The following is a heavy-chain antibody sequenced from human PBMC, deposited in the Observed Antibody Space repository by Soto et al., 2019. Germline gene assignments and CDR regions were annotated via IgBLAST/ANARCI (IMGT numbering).Heavy chain of an antibody. CDR3: VRDVAFDYVN. J-gene: IGHJ4*02. CDR1: GFSFSSYW. CDR2: IKQDESEK. D-gene: IGHD3-16*01. V-gene: IGHV3-7*01. Sequence: EVQLVESGGGLVQPGGSLRISCTVSGFSFSSYWMSWVRQAPGKGLEWVASIKQDESEKYYVDYVKGRFTISRDNADDSLFLQMNSLSADDTAVYFCVRDVAFDYVNWGQGTLVTVSS.